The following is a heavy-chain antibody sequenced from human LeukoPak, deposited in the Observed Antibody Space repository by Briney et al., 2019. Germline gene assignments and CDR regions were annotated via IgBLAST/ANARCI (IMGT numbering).Heavy chain of an antibody. CDR1: GYTFINYD. D-gene: IGHD3-22*01. V-gene: IGHV1-8*03. Sequence: ASVKVSCKASGYTFINYDINWVRRATGQGLEWMGWMNPNSGNTGYAQKFQGRVTITRNTSIGTAYMELSSLRSEDTAVYYCARGRRYYYDSSGYLDYWGQGTLVTVSS. CDR2: MNPNSGNT. CDR3: ARGRRYYYDSSGYLDY. J-gene: IGHJ4*02.